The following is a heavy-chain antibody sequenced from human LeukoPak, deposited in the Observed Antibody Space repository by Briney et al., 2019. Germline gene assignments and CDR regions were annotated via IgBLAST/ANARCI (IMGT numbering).Heavy chain of an antibody. Sequence: SETLSLTCTVSGGSISPYFLSWLRQPPGKGLQSVGYISYSGSTNYNPSLKNRVTISLEKSKNQFSLQLSSVTAADTAVYYFARDDYRGGTNFDPGGQGTTVTVS. CDR1: GGSISPYF. CDR2: ISYSGST. J-gene: IGHJ5*01. V-gene: IGHV4-59*01. D-gene: IGHD1-26*01. CDR3: ARDDYRGGTNFDP.